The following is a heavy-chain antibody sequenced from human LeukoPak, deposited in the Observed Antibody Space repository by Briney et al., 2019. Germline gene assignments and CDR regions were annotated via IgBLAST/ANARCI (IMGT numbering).Heavy chain of an antibody. D-gene: IGHD2-2*01. CDR3: ARDCSSTSCWAAFDI. CDR2: ISAYNGNT. V-gene: IGHV1-18*01. J-gene: IGHJ3*02. Sequence: ASVKVSCKASGYTFTSYGISWVRQAPGQGLEWMGWISAYNGNTNYAQKLQGRVTMTTDTSTSTAYMELRSLRSDDTAVYYCARDCSSTSCWAAFDIWGQGTMVTVSS. CDR1: GYTFTSYG.